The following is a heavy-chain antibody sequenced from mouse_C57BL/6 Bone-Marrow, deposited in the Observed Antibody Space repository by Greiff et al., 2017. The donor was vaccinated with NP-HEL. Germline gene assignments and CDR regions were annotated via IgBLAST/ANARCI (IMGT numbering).Heavy chain of an antibody. D-gene: IGHD1-1*01. V-gene: IGHV1-54*01. J-gene: IGHJ1*03. CDR1: GYAFTNYL. CDR2: INPGSGGT. Sequence: VQLQQSGAELVRPGTSVKVSCKASGYAFTNYLIEWVKQRPGQGLEWIGVINPGSGGTNYNEKFKGKATLTADKSSSTAYMQLSSLTSEDSAVYFCARDGSSHVDVWGTGTTVTVSS. CDR3: ARDGSSHVDV.